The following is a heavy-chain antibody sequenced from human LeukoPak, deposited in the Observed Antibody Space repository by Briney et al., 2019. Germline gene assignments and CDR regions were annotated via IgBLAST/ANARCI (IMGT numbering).Heavy chain of an antibody. V-gene: IGHV3-23*01. J-gene: IGHJ4*02. CDR2: MSDSGGRT. Sequence: GGTLRLSCAVSGITLSNYGMSWVRQAPGKGLEWVAGMSDSGGRTNYADSVKGLFTISRDNPKNTLYLQMNSLRAEDTAVYFCAKRGVVIRVILVGFHKEAYYFDSWGQGALVTVSS. D-gene: IGHD3-22*01. CDR1: GITLSNYG. CDR3: AKRGVVIRVILVGFHKEAYYFDS.